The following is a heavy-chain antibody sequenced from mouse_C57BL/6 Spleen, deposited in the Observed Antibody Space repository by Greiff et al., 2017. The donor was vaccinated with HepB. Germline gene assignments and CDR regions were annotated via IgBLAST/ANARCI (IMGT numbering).Heavy chain of an antibody. CDR1: GFTFTDYY. V-gene: IGHV7-3*01. J-gene: IGHJ2*01. CDR3: ARWDDSYYFDY. Sequence: EVQLQESGGGLVQPGGSLSLSCAASGFTFTDYYMSWVRQPPGKALEWLGFIRNKANGYTTEYSASVKGRFTISRDNSQSILYLQMNALRAEDSATYYCARWDDSYYFDYWGQGTTLTVSS. D-gene: IGHD2-12*01. CDR2: IRNKANGYTT.